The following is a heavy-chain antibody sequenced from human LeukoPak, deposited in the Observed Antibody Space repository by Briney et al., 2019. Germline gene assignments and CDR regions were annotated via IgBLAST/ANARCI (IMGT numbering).Heavy chain of an antibody. J-gene: IGHJ3*02. D-gene: IGHD5-18*01. Sequence: PGGSLRLSCTTSGFPFNIYSMAWVRQAPGKGLEWVSSISSKGDYIFYADSVKGRFTISRDSSANSMYLQMNTLRADDTAVYYCAKDSLGGYTYGWGVFDIWGQGTMVTVSS. CDR2: ISSKGDYI. CDR1: GFPFNIYS. CDR3: AKDSLGGYTYGWGVFDI. V-gene: IGHV3-23*01.